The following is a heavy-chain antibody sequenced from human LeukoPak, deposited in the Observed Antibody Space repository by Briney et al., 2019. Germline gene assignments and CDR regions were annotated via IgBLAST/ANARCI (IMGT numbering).Heavy chain of an antibody. J-gene: IGHJ6*02. CDR2: IKTYNGDT. V-gene: IGHV1-18*01. Sequence: GASVKVSCRASGYTFTTYSINWVRQAPGQSLEWMGWIKTYNGDTNTAQKFQDRIIMTTDKSTGTAYMELRSLRSDDTAVYYCAKDGGQQWLTNYYSYGMDVWGQGTTVIVSS. CDR1: GYTFTTYS. CDR3: AKDGGQQWLTNYYSYGMDV. D-gene: IGHD6-19*01.